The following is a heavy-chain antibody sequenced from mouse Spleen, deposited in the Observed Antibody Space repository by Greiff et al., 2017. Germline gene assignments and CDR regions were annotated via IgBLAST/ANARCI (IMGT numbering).Heavy chain of an antibody. Sequence: EVQGVESGGGLVQPGGSMKLSCVASGFTFSNYWMNWVRQSPEKGLEWVAQIRLKSDNYATHYAESVKGRFTISRDDSKSSVYLQMNNLRAEDTGIYYCTPNYDAMDYWGQGTSVTVSS. J-gene: IGHJ4*01. CDR1: GFTFSNYW. D-gene: IGHD4-1*01. CDR2: IRLKSDNYAT. V-gene: IGHV6-3*01. CDR3: TPNYDAMDY.